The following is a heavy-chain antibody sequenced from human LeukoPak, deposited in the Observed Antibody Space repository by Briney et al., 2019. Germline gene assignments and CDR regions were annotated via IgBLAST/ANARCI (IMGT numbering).Heavy chain of an antibody. CDR3: ARDVTGFFPGVFDI. V-gene: IGHV4-59*01. J-gene: IGHJ3*02. Sequence: SETLSLTCTVSGGSISSSYWSWIRQAPGKGLEGIGYINYSGSTTYNPSLKSRVTISVDTSKHQLSLKLSSVTAADTAVYYCARDVTGFFPGVFDIWGQGTMVSVSS. D-gene: IGHD1-14*01. CDR1: GGSISSSY. CDR2: INYSGST.